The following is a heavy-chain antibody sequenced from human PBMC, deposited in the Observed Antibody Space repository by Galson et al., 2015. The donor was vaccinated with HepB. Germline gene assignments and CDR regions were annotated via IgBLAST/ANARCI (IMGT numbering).Heavy chain of an antibody. CDR3: TRDAGIVGPTTREYFVH. J-gene: IGHJ1*01. V-gene: IGHV3-49*04. Sequence: SLRLSCAASGFTFGDSAISWVRQAPGKGLEWIGFIRSKMYGGTTDYAASMKGRFTISRDDSKNIAYLQMNSLKTEDTAMYYCTRDAGIVGPTTREYFVHWGQGTLVTVSS. D-gene: IGHD1-26*01. CDR2: IRSKMYGGTT. CDR1: GFTFGDSA.